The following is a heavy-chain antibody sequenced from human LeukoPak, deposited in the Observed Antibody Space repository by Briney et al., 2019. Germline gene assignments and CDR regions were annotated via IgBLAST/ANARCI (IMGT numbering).Heavy chain of an antibody. J-gene: IGHJ6*04. CDR2: INHSGST. V-gene: IGHV4-34*01. Sequence: SETLSLTCAVYGGSFSGYYWSWIRQPPGKGREGMGEINHSGSTNYNPSLKRRVTISVDTSKNQFSLKLSYVTDADTAVYYCARGHSGSAPSTTGGMDVWGKGTTVTVSS. CDR3: ARGHSGSAPSTTGGMDV. CDR1: GGSFSGYY. D-gene: IGHD1-26*01.